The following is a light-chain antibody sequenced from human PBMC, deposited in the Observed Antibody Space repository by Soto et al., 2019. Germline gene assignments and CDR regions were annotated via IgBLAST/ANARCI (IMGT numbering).Light chain of an antibody. CDR2: DVS. J-gene: IGLJ2*01. V-gene: IGLV2-14*03. CDR3: ASYTSARIRV. Sequence: SALTQPASVSASPGQSITISCTGTSSDIGAYNSVSWYQQHPGKAPQLMIYDVSYRPSGISSRFSGSKSGNTASLAISGLQADDDADYYCASYTSARIRVFGGGTKVTVL. CDR1: SSDIGAYNS.